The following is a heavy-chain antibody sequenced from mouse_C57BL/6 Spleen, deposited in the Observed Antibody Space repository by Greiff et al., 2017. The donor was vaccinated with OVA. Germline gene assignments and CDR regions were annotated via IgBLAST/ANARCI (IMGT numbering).Heavy chain of an antibody. J-gene: IGHJ2*01. D-gene: IGHD2-4*01. CDR2: ISYDGSN. Sequence: EVKLQESGPGLVKPSQSLSLTCSVTGYSITSGYYWNWIRQFPGNKLEWMGYISYDGSNNYNPSLKNRISITRDTSKNQFFLKLNSVTTEDTATYYCARYDYDGTVDYWGQGTTLTVSS. V-gene: IGHV3-6*01. CDR3: ARYDYDGTVDY. CDR1: GYSITSGYY.